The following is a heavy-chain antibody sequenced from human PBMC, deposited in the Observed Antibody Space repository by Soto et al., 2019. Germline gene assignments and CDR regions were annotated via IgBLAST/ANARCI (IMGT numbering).Heavy chain of an antibody. J-gene: IGHJ6*02. CDR1: GGSVSSGSYY. CDR2: IYYSGST. D-gene: IGHD2-8*01. CDR3: ARAFSVYYVPPVGMDV. Sequence: QVQLQESGPGLVKPSETLSLTCTVSGGSVSSGSYYWSWIRQPPGKGLEWIGYIYYSGSTNYNPSLKSRVTISVDTSKNQFSLKLSSVPAADTAVYYCARAFSVYYVPPVGMDVWCPGTTVTVSS. V-gene: IGHV4-61*01.